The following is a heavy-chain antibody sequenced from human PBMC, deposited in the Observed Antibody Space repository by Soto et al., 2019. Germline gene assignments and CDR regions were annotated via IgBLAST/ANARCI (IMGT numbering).Heavy chain of an antibody. CDR2: INPEETTT. CDR3: ARGGFSSSIRFDY. D-gene: IGHD6-6*01. CDR1: VFDFSSNW. J-gene: IGHJ4*01. V-gene: IGHV3-74*01. Sequence: PWWSLRLSCSASVFDFSSNWMHWVRQAPGKGLVWVSRINPEETTTTYADPVKGRFTISRDNALGTLYLQMNSLRVEDTAVYYCARGGFSSSIRFDYWGQGTLVTVSS.